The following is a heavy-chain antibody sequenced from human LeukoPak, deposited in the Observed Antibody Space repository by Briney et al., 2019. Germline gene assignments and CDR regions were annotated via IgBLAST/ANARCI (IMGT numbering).Heavy chain of an antibody. CDR2: IKQDGSEK. CDR3: ARDPTNYGSGSYYGDYFDY. J-gene: IGHJ4*02. V-gene: IGHV3-7*01. CDR1: GFTFSNYW. Sequence: GGSLRLSCAASGFTFSNYWMNWVRQAPGKGLEWVANIKQDGSEKYYVDSVKGRFTISRDNAKNSLYLQMNSLRAEDTAVYYCARDPTNYGSGSYYGDYFDYWGQGTLVTVSS. D-gene: IGHD3-10*01.